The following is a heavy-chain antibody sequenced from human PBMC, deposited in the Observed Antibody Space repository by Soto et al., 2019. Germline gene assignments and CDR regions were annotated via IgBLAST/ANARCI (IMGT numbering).Heavy chain of an antibody. CDR1: GGSFSGYI. CDR3: TRGLFSGSSYSGSWYYFDS. J-gene: IGHJ4*02. D-gene: IGHD1-26*01. Sequence: SETLSLTCAFSGGSFSGYIWTWIRQTPGKVLQWIGQVNHSGSSIYNPSLKNRVTISTMSNNKFSLELSSVTAADTAVYFCTRGLFSGSSYSGSWYYFDSWGQGTMVTVS. CDR2: VNHSGSS. V-gene: IGHV4-34*01.